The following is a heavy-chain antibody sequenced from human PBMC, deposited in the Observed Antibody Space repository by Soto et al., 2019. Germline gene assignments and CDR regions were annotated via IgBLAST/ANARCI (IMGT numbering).Heavy chain of an antibody. V-gene: IGHV4-34*01. Sequence: PSETLSLTCAVYGGSFSGYYWSWIRQPPGKGLEWIGEINHSGSTNYNPSLKSRVTISVDTSKNQFSLKLSSVTAADTAVYYCASGEDGEPRYSSSWYVYWGQGTLVTVSS. CDR3: ASGEDGEPRYSSSWYVY. D-gene: IGHD6-13*01. CDR2: INHSGST. J-gene: IGHJ4*02. CDR1: GGSFSGYY.